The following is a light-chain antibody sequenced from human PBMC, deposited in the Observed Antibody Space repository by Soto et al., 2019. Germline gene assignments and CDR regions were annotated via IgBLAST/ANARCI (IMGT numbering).Light chain of an antibody. CDR3: QQGANWSPIS. CDR1: QSVGTN. Sequence: EIVLTQSPRTLPVSPGERATLSCRASQSVGTNLAWYQQRPGQAPRLLVYGASNRATGIPARFIGSGSGTEFSLTISSLQSEDFAVYYCQQGANWSPISFGQGTRLDIK. J-gene: IGKJ5*01. CDR2: GAS. V-gene: IGKV3-15*01.